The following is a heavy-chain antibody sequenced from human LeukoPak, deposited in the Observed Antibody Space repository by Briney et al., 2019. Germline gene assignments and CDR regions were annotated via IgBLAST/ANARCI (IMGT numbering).Heavy chain of an antibody. V-gene: IGHV3-48*01. CDR1: GITFSSSGITFSSYN. CDR3: ARPYGSSSRGVFDY. CDR2: ISRSSGTI. D-gene: IGHD6-6*01. J-gene: IGHJ4*02. Sequence: PGGSLRLSCTASGITFSSSGITFSSYNMNWVRQAPGKVLEWVSYISRSSGTIYYAGSVKGRFTISRDNANNSLYLQMNSLRTEDTAVYYCARPYGSSSRGVFDYWGQGTLVTVSS.